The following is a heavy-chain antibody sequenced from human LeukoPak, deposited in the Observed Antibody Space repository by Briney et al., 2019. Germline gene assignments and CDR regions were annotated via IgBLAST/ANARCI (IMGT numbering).Heavy chain of an antibody. D-gene: IGHD4-17*01. CDR3: ARNTVTVYYYYYMDV. J-gene: IGHJ6*03. V-gene: IGHV1-18*01. Sequence: ASVKVSCKASGDTFTSYGIRWVRQAPGKGLEWMGWISAYNGNTNYAQKLQGRVTMTTDTSTSTAYMELRSLRSDDTAVYYCARNTVTVYYYYYMDVWGKGTTVTVSS. CDR2: ISAYNGNT. CDR1: GDTFTSYG.